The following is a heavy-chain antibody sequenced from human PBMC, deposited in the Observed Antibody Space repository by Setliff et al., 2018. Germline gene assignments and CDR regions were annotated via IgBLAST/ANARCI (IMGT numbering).Heavy chain of an antibody. V-gene: IGHV3-7*04. Sequence: LRLYCSVSGFTFGIYWMSWVRQAPGKGLEWVANIKGDGSEKYYVDSVKGRFAVSRDNAKNSLFLQMDSLTVEDTAVYYCGRAGKPYAIDIWGQGTMVTVSS. CDR3: GRAGKPYAIDI. CDR1: GFTFGIYW. CDR2: IKGDGSEK. J-gene: IGHJ3*02.